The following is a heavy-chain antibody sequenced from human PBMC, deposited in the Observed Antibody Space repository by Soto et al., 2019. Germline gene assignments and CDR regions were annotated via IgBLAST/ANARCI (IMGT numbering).Heavy chain of an antibody. Sequence: PGGSLRLSCGASGFSFGNHWMHWVRQAPGKGLEWVSRMNSDGSTTNYADSVKGRFTVSRDNAKNTLYLQMNSLRAEDTAVYYCATAEVDYWGPGTLVTVSS. J-gene: IGHJ4*02. CDR2: MNSDGSTT. CDR1: GFSFGNHW. V-gene: IGHV3-74*01. CDR3: ATAEVDY.